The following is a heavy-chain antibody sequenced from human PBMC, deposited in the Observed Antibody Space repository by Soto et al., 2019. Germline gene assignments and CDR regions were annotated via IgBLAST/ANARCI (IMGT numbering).Heavy chain of an antibody. CDR2: IYFSGVA. CDR1: GDSIGSGDYY. CDR3: ARGDSDLAVSEAAY. Sequence: SETLSLTCIVSGDSIGSGDYYWSWIRQPPEKGLEWIGYIYFSGVATYNPSLKSRATMSRDTSKNEFSLKLTSVTAADTAIYYCARGDSDLAVSEAAYWGQGTLVTVSS. D-gene: IGHD2-15*01. V-gene: IGHV4-61*08. J-gene: IGHJ1*01.